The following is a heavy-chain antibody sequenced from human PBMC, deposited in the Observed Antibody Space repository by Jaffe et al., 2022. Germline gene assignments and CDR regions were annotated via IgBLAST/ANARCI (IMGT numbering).Heavy chain of an antibody. D-gene: IGHD6-19*01. Sequence: QVQLQESGPGLVKPSETLSLTCTVSGGSISSYYWSWIRQPPGKGLEWIGYIYYSGSTNYNPSLKSRVTISVDTSKNQFSLKLSSVTAADTAVYYCARDRGSGWSPGYWGQGTLVTVSS. J-gene: IGHJ4*02. V-gene: IGHV4-59*01. CDR1: GGSISSYY. CDR3: ARDRGSGWSPGY. CDR2: IYYSGST.